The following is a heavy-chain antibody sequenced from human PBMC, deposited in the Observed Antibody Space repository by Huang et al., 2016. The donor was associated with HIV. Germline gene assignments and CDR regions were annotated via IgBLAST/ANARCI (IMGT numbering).Heavy chain of an antibody. CDR1: GGSINTGRYY. D-gene: IGHD3-3*01. CDR3: ARNHDFWRGRMFAISYFDV. CDR2: LYYTGTM. Sequence: QMRFQESGPGLVKPSGTLSLTCNVSGGSINTGRYYWGWRRQPPGKGMEWVGSLYYTGTMHYDPSLKGRLTMSADTSKNQFSLNLSAVTAADTAIYYCARNHDFWRGRMFAISYFDVWGRGTLVTVAS. J-gene: IGHJ2*01. V-gene: IGHV4-39*01.